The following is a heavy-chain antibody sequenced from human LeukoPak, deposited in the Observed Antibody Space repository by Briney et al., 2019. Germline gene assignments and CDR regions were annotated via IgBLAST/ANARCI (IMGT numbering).Heavy chain of an antibody. CDR1: GGSISSYY. J-gene: IGHJ4*02. CDR2: IYYSGST. CDR3: ARGAIAAAGPDYFDY. Sequence: SETLSLTCTVSGGSISSYYWSWIRQPPGKGLEWIEYIYYSGSTNYNPSLKSRVTISVDTSKNQFSLKLSSVTAADTAVYYCARGAIAAAGPDYFDYWGQGTLVTVSS. D-gene: IGHD6-13*01. V-gene: IGHV4-59*01.